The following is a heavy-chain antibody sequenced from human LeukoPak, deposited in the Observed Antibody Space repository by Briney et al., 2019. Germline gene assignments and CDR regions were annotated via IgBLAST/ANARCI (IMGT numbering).Heavy chain of an antibody. J-gene: IGHJ4*02. D-gene: IGHD4-17*01. CDR2: ISNDGNYI. CDR3: AKDPTSDGDPFDY. Sequence: GGSLRLSCAASGFIFSIHSMNWVRQAPGKGLEWVSSISNDGNYIYYADSVKGRFTISRDNSKNTLYLQMNSLRAEDTAVYYCAKDPTSDGDPFDYWGQGTLVTVSS. CDR1: GFIFSIHS. V-gene: IGHV3-21*04.